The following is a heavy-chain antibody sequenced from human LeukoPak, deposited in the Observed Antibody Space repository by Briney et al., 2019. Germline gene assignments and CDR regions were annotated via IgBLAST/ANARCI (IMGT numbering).Heavy chain of an antibody. CDR3: ARVYNWNLKGPRGGIDY. Sequence: ASVKASCKASGYTFTSYGISWVRQAPGQGLEWMGWISAYNGNTNYAQKLQGRVTMTTDTSTSTAYMELRSLRSDDTAVYYCARVYNWNLKGPRGGIDYWGQGTLVTVSS. CDR1: GYTFTSYG. V-gene: IGHV1-18*01. J-gene: IGHJ4*02. CDR2: ISAYNGNT. D-gene: IGHD1-7*01.